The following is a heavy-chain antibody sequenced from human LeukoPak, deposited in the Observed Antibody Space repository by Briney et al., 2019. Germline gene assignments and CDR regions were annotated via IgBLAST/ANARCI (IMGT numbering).Heavy chain of an antibody. V-gene: IGHV3-48*02. Sequence: GGSLRLSCAASGLNFDTYHMHWVRQAPGKGPEWVSYISSRSSAIWYAESVEGRFSISRDNAKDSLYLQMNSLRDEDTGVYYCVTRSPEHNNWFDSWGQGTLVTVSS. CDR1: GLNFDTYH. D-gene: IGHD1/OR15-1a*01. CDR2: ISSRSSAI. CDR3: VTRSPEHNNWFDS. J-gene: IGHJ5*01.